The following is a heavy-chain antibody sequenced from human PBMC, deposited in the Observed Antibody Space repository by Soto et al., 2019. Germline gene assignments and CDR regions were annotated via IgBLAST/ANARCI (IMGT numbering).Heavy chain of an antibody. J-gene: IGHJ2*01. V-gene: IGHV4-31*03. CDR2: IYYSGST. D-gene: IGHD3-10*01. Sequence: QVQLQESGPGLVKPSQTLSLTCTVSGGSISSGGYYWSWIRQHPGKGLEWIGYIYYSGSTYYNPSLKGRVTISVDTSKNQFSLKLSSVTAADTAVYYCARDGSSNYYGSGRVWEGAWYFDLWGRGTLVTVSS. CDR3: ARDGSSNYYGSGRVWEGAWYFDL. CDR1: GGSISSGGYY.